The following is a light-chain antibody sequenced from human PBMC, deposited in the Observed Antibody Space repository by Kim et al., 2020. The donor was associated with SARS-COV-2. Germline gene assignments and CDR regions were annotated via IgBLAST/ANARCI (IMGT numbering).Light chain of an antibody. Sequence: GQSITISCTGTSSDFGGYNYVSWYQQHPGTAPKLMIYDVSNRPSGVSNRFSGSKSGNTASLTISGLQAEDEADYYCSSYTSSSTDVFGTGTKVTVL. J-gene: IGLJ1*01. V-gene: IGLV2-14*03. CDR3: SSYTSSSTDV. CDR1: SSDFGGYNY. CDR2: DVS.